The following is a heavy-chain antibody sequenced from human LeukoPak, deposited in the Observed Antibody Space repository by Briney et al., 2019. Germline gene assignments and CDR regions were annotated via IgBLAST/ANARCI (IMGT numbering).Heavy chain of an antibody. CDR2: IVVGSGNT. D-gene: IGHD6-13*01. Sequence: SVKVSCKASGLTFTSSAMQWVRQARGQRLEWIGWIVVGSGNTNYAQKFQERVTITRDMSTSTAYMELSSLRSEDTAVYYCAADLSGVPYSSSPFDYWGQGTLVTVSS. CDR1: GLTFTSSA. CDR3: AADLSGVPYSSSPFDY. V-gene: IGHV1-58*02. J-gene: IGHJ4*02.